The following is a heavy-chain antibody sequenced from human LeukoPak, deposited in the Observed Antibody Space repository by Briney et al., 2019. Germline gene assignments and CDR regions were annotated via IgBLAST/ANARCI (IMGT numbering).Heavy chain of an antibody. V-gene: IGHV4-34*01. CDR3: ARGSSAWGYSSSWYNWFDP. D-gene: IGHD6-13*01. J-gene: IGHJ5*02. CDR2: INHSGST. CDR1: GGSFSGYY. Sequence: SETLSLTCAVYGGSFSGYYWSWLRQPPGKGLEWIGEINHSGSTNYNPSLKSRVTISVDTSKNQFSLKLSSVTAADTAVYYCARGSSAWGYSSSWYNWFDPWGQGTLVTVSS.